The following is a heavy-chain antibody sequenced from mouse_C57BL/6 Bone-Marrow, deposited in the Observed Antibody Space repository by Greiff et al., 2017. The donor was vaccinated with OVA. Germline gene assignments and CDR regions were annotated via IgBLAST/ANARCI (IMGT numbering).Heavy chain of an antibody. CDR3: TRDHSVAWFAY. CDR2: ISSGGDYI. Sequence: EVKLMESGEGLVKPGGSLKLSCAASGFTFSSYAMSWVRQTPEKRLEWVAYISSGGDYIYYADTVKGRFTISRDNARNTLYLQMSILKSEDTAMYYCTRDHSVAWFAYWGQGTLVTVSA. J-gene: IGHJ3*01. CDR1: GFTFSSYA. V-gene: IGHV5-9-1*02.